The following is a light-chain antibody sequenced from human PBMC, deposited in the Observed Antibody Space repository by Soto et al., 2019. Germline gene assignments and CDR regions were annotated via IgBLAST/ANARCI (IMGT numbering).Light chain of an antibody. CDR2: TGS. CDR3: QQADSLPIT. Sequence: IQMTQSPSYLSASVGDRVTITCRASQSIKSWLAWYQQKPGKAPNLLIYTGSSLQSGVPSRFSGSGSGTDFTLTINSLQPEDFATYYCQQADSLPITFGQGTRLEI. V-gene: IGKV1-12*01. J-gene: IGKJ5*01. CDR1: QSIKSW.